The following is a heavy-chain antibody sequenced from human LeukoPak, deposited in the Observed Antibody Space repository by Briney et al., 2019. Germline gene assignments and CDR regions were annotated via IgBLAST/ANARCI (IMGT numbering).Heavy chain of an antibody. J-gene: IGHJ4*02. CDR1: GFTFSSYS. CDR2: ISSSSSYI. Sequence: GGSLRLSCAASGFTFSSYSMNWVRQAPGKGLEWVSSISSSSSYIYYADSVKGRFTISRDNAKNSLYLQMNSLRAEDTAVYYCARVISAAGIDYWGQGALVTVSS. D-gene: IGHD6-13*01. CDR3: ARVISAAGIDY. V-gene: IGHV3-21*01.